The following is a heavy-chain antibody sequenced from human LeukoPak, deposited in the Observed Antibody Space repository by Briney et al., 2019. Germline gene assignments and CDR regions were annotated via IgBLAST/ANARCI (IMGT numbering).Heavy chain of an antibody. CDR2: INHSGST. J-gene: IGHJ4*02. Sequence: SETLSLTCDVYGGSFSGYYWSWIRQPPGKGLEWIGEINHSGSTNYNPSLKSRVTISVDTSKNQFSLKLSSVTAADTAVYYCARGLHRGYYFDYWGQGTLVTVSS. CDR1: GGSFSGYY. D-gene: IGHD3-10*01. CDR3: ARGLHRGYYFDY. V-gene: IGHV4-34*01.